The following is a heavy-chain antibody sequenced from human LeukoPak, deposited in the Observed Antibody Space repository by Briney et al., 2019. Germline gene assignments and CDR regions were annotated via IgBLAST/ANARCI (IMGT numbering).Heavy chain of an antibody. Sequence: AVNVSCKASGYTFSGYYMHWVRQAPGQGLEWMGRINPNSGGINYAQKFQGRVTMTRDTSISTVYMVLSRLRSDDTAVYYCARARTSGWYGESYYFDDWGQGSLVTVSS. J-gene: IGHJ4*02. D-gene: IGHD6-19*01. CDR2: INPNSGGI. V-gene: IGHV1-2*06. CDR1: GYTFSGYY. CDR3: ARARTSGWYGESYYFDD.